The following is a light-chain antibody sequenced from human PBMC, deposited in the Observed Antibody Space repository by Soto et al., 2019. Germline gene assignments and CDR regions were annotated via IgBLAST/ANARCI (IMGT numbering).Light chain of an antibody. J-gene: IGKJ5*01. Sequence: EIVMPPSPATLSVSPGERATLSCRASQSVSSNLAWYQQKPGQAHRLLIYDASTRATGIPARFSGSGSGTDFTLTISRMEPEDSAVYYCQLYGSSLITCGQGTRREIK. CDR1: QSVSSN. V-gene: IGKV3-15*01. CDR2: DAS. CDR3: QLYGSSLIT.